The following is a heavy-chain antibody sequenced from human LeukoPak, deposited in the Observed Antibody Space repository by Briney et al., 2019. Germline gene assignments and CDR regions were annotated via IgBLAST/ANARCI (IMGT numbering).Heavy chain of an antibody. CDR3: ARDLGDLGGYFDY. D-gene: IGHD3-16*01. CDR1: GGSISSGGYY. Sequence: SQTLSLTCTFSGGSISSGGYYWSWIRQPPGRGLEWIGYIYYRGSTYYNPSVKSRVTISVDTSKNQFSLKLSSVTAADTAVYYCARDLGDLGGYFDYWGQGTLVTVSS. CDR2: IYYRGST. V-gene: IGHV4-31*03. J-gene: IGHJ4*02.